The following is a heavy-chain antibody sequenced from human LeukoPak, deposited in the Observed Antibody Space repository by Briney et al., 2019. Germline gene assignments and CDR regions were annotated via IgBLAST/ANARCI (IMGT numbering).Heavy chain of an antibody. Sequence: GGSLRLSCAASGFSFSKSSMLWFRQAPGKGLEWVSSISIGSSPYTYYADSLKGRFTISRDNAKNSVCLQMNSLRPADTAVYYCASYTLWYGDSCGQGTLVTVSS. V-gene: IGHV3-21*06. CDR3: ASYTLWYGDS. D-gene: IGHD3-10*01. J-gene: IGHJ4*02. CDR2: ISIGSSPYT. CDR1: GFSFSKSS.